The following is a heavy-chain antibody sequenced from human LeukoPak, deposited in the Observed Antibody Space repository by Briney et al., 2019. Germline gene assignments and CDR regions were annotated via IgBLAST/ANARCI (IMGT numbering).Heavy chain of an antibody. CDR3: ARGLSYGDYSGGY. CDR2: IYYSGST. J-gene: IGHJ4*02. V-gene: IGHV4-30-4*01. Sequence: SQTLSLTRTVSGGSISSGDYYWSWIRQPPGKGLEWIGYIYYSGSTYYNPSLKSRVTISVDTSKNQFSLKLSSVTAADTAVYYCARGLSYGDYSGGYWGQGTLVSVSS. D-gene: IGHD4-17*01. CDR1: GGSISSGDYY.